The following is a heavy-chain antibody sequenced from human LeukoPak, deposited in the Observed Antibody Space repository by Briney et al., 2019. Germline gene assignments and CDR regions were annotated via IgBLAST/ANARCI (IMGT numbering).Heavy chain of an antibody. CDR3: ARLYCSGGSCYPYHYYSGLDL. CDR1: GGSISSYY. Sequence: PSETLSLTCTVSGGSISSYYWSWIRQPPGKGLEWIGYIYYSGSTNYNPSLTSRVTISVDTSKNQFSLKLSSVAPADTAVYYWARLYCSGGSCYPYHYYSGLDLWGKGTTVPVSS. J-gene: IGHJ6*04. D-gene: IGHD2-15*01. V-gene: IGHV4-59*01. CDR2: IYYSGST.